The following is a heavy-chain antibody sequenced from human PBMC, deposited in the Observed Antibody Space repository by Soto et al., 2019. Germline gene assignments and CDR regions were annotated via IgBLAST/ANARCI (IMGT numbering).Heavy chain of an antibody. D-gene: IGHD6-6*01. J-gene: IGHJ4*01. CDR3: TRLVVVPTSVYVGFDH. CDR2: MSYSGST. V-gene: IGHV4-39*01. CDR1: GGSIFSSDYF. Sequence: WETLSLTCNVSGGSIFSSDYFWGWIRQAPGKGLEWIGSMSYSGSTLHNPSLRSRVTISVDTPKSQFSLKLSSVTATDTAVYYCTRLVVVPTSVYVGFDHREQGTLVPVS.